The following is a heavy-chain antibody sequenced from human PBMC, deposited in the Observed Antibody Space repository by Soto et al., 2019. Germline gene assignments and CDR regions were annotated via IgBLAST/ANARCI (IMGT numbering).Heavy chain of an antibody. Sequence: GGSLRLTCAASGFTFSSYAMSWVRQAPGKGLEWVSAISGSGGSTYYADSVKGRFTISRDNSKNSLYLQMNSLRAEDTAVYYCAKSGWGSLHLGYWGQGTLVTVSS. J-gene: IGHJ4*02. CDR3: AKSGWGSLHLGY. CDR2: ISGSGGST. D-gene: IGHD7-27*01. CDR1: GFTFSSYA. V-gene: IGHV3-23*01.